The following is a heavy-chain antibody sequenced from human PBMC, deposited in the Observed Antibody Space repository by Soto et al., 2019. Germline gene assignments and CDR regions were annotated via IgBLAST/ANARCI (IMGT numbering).Heavy chain of an antibody. CDR3: AREYSDPVKAFDI. V-gene: IGHV4-38-2*02. D-gene: IGHD6-13*01. CDR2: VYYTGST. J-gene: IGHJ3*02. Sequence: SETLSLTCTVSGDSISSSYYWGWVRQPPGKGLECIGAVYYTGSTNYNPSLKSRVTISVDTSKNQFSLKLSSVTAADTAVYYCAREYSDPVKAFDIWGQGTMVTVSS. CDR1: GDSISSSYY.